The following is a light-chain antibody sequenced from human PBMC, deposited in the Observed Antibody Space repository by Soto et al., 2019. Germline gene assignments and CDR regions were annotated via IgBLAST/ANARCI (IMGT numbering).Light chain of an antibody. CDR1: QGFRHY. V-gene: IGKV1-27*01. CDR3: QKYSSVPV. J-gene: IGKJ3*01. Sequence: DLQMTQSPTALSASVGDRVTITCRASQGFRHYVAWYQQIPGKAPKLLIYAASTLQSGFPSRFSGSGSGTDFTLTINGLQPEDVATYSCQKYSSVPVFGPGTKVEIK. CDR2: AAS.